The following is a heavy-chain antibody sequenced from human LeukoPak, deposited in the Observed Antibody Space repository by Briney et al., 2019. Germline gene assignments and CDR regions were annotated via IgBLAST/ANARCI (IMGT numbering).Heavy chain of an antibody. Sequence: GGSLGLSCAASGFTVSSNYMSWVRQAPGKGLEWVSVIYSGGSTYYADSVKDRFTISRDNSKNTLYLQMNSLSAEDTAVDYCASSASSGLGDYFDYWGQGTLVTVSS. V-gene: IGHV3-53*01. CDR3: ASSASSGLGDYFDY. J-gene: IGHJ4*02. D-gene: IGHD3-22*01. CDR2: IYSGGST. CDR1: GFTVSSNY.